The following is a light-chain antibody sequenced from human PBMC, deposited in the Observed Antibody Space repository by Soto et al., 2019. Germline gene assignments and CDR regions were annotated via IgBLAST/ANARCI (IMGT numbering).Light chain of an antibody. CDR2: EVS. Sequence: QSALTQPRSVSGSPGQSVTISCTGISSDVDSYNRVSWYQQPPGTAPKLMIYEVSNRPSGVPDRFSGSKSGNTASLTISGLQAEDEADYYCCSYAGSRTWVFGTGTKVTVL. V-gene: IGLV2-18*02. CDR1: SSDVDSYNR. J-gene: IGLJ1*01. CDR3: CSYAGSRTWV.